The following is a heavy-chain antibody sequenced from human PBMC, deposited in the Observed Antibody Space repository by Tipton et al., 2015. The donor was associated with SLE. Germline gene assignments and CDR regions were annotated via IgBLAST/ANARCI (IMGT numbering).Heavy chain of an antibody. CDR3: ARSPGRLRSMDY. CDR2: INHSGST. CDR1: GGSISSYY. Sequence: TLSLTCTVSGGSISSYYWSWIRQPPGKGLEWIGEINHSGSTNYNPSLKSRVTISVDTSKNQFSLKLNSVTAADTAMYFCARSPGRLRSMDYWGQGTLVTVSS. J-gene: IGHJ4*02. D-gene: IGHD3-3*01. V-gene: IGHV4-34*01.